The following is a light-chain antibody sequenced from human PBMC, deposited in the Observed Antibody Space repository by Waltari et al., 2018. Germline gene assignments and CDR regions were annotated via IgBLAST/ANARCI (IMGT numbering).Light chain of an antibody. CDR2: GAS. CDR3: QQYGSSIT. J-gene: IGKJ5*01. CDR1: QSVSSGY. Sequence: EVVLTQSPGTLSLSPGERPTLSCRASQSVSSGYLDWYQQKPAQAPRLLIYGASSRATGIPDRFSGSGSGTDFNLTISRLESEDFAMYYCQQYGSSITFGQGTRLEIK. V-gene: IGKV3-20*01.